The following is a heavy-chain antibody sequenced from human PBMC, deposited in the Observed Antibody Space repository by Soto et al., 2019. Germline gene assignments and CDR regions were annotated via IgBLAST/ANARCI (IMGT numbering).Heavy chain of an antibody. CDR2: LSDGGNTA. V-gene: IGHV3-23*01. D-gene: IGHD3-10*01. CDR1: GFTFSSYA. J-gene: IGHJ6*03. Sequence: EVQLLESGGDLVQPGGSLRLSCAASGFTFSSYAMSWVRQAPGKGLEWVSALSDGGNTAYYADSVKGRFTISRDNSKNTLYLQMNSLKTEDTAVYYCTTDPSRPMVRGVMGYYYMDVWGKGTTVTVSS. CDR3: TTDPSRPMVRGVMGYYYMDV.